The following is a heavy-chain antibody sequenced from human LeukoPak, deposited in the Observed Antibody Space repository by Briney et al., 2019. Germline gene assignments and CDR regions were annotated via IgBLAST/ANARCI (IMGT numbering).Heavy chain of an antibody. D-gene: IGHD3-22*01. Sequence: GESLKISCKGSGYSFTSYWIGWVRQMPGKGLEWMGIIYPGDSDTRYSPSFQGQVTISADKSISTAYLQWSSLKASDTAIYYCARHHHYETSGYFSRNYYYYMDVWGKGTTVTVSS. J-gene: IGHJ6*03. CDR3: ARHHHYETSGYFSRNYYYYMDV. CDR1: GYSFTSYW. CDR2: IYPGDSDT. V-gene: IGHV5-51*01.